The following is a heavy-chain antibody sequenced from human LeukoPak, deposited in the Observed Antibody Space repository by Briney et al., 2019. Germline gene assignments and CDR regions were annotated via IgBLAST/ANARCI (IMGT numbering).Heavy chain of an antibody. CDR2: IRSDGSDK. J-gene: IGHJ4*02. CDR3: AKDIAAAGGPCAY. V-gene: IGHV3-30*02. Sequence: GGSLRLSCAASGFTFSGYDMHWVRQAPGKGLEWVALIRSDGSDKYYADSVKGRFTISRDNSKNTLFLQMNSLRAEGTAVYYCAKDIAAAGGPCAYWGRGTLVTVSS. D-gene: IGHD6-13*01. CDR1: GFTFSGYD.